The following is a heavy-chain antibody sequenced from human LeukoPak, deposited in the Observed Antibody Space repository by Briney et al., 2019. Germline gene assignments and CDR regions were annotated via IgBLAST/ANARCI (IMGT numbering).Heavy chain of an antibody. D-gene: IGHD1-26*01. J-gene: IGHJ5*02. Sequence: ASVKVSCKASGGTFSSYAISWVRQAPGQGLEWMGGIIPIFGTANYAQKFQGRVTITADESTSTAYMELSSLRSEDTAVYYCARALIEVGPTRDNWFDPWGQGTLVTVSS. CDR2: IIPIFGTA. CDR3: ARALIEVGPTRDNWFDP. V-gene: IGHV1-69*13. CDR1: GGTFSSYA.